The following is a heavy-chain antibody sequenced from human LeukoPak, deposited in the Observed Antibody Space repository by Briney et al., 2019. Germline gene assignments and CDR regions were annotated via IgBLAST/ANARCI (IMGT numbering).Heavy chain of an antibody. J-gene: IGHJ5*01. CDR2: INANSGDT. Sequence: VASVKVSCKASGHTFTGYYMHWVRQAPGQGLEWMGWINANSGDTNYAQKFQGRVTMTRDTSISTAYMELSRLRSDDTAVYYCARASGSYWWFDSWGQGTLVTVSS. CDR3: ARASGSYWWFDS. V-gene: IGHV1-2*02. D-gene: IGHD1-26*01. CDR1: GHTFTGYY.